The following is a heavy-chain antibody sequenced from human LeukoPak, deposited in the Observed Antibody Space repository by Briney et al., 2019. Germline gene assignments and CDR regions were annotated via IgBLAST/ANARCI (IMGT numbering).Heavy chain of an antibody. Sequence: GASVKVSCKASGGTFSDYAMHWVRQAPGKGLEFVSVIGPIGVYTYYANSVKGRFTISRDNSKSTVSLQMGSLRDEDMAVYYCARSPPGRTNWNYYDYWGRGTLVTVSS. V-gene: IGHV3-64*01. D-gene: IGHD1-1*01. CDR3: ARSPPGRTNWNYYDY. J-gene: IGHJ4*02. CDR2: IGPIGVYT. CDR1: GGTFSDYA.